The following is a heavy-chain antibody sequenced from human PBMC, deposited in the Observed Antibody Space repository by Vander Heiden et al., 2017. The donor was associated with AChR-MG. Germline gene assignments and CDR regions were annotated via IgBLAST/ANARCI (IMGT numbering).Heavy chain of an antibody. CDR2: ISYDGSNK. D-gene: IGHD3-10*01. Sequence: HVQLVESGGGVVHPARSRRLSVVPSGFTFSSYAMHWVRQAPGKGLEWVAVISYDGSNKYYADSVKGRFTISRDNSKNTLYLQMNSLRAEDTAVYYCARDPTMHWYFDLWGRGTLVTVSS. V-gene: IGHV3-30-3*01. J-gene: IGHJ2*01. CDR1: GFTFSSYA. CDR3: ARDPTMHWYFDL.